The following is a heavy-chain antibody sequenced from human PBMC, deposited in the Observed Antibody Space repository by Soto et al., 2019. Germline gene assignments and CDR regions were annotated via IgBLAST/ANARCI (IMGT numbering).Heavy chain of an antibody. CDR2: IRGSGSST. D-gene: IGHD3-3*01. V-gene: IGHV3-23*01. CDR3: AKAYCFCSNPPGAYMDV. Sequence: GGSLRLSCAASGFTFSSYAMNWVRQAPGKGLEWVSGIRGSGSSTYYADSVKGRFTISRDNSKNTLYLQMNSLRAEDTAVYYCAKAYCFCSNPPGAYMDVWGKGTTVTVSS. J-gene: IGHJ6*04. CDR1: GFTFSSYA.